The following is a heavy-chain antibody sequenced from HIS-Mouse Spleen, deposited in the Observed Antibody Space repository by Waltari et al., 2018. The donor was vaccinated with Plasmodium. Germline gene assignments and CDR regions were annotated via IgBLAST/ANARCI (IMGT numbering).Heavy chain of an antibody. CDR3: AKDRRSSSWYVDY. Sequence: QVQLVESGGGVVQPGRSLRLSCAASGLPFRSYGVHWVRQAPGKGLEWVAVISYDGSNKYYADSVKGRFTISRDNSKNTLYLQMNSLRAEDTAVYYCAKDRRSSSWYVDYWGQGTLVTVSS. CDR2: ISYDGSNK. J-gene: IGHJ4*02. V-gene: IGHV3-30*18. D-gene: IGHD6-13*01. CDR1: GLPFRSYG.